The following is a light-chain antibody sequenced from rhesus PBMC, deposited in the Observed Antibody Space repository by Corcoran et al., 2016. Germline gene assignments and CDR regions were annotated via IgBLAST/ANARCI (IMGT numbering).Light chain of an antibody. Sequence: DIQMTQSPSSLSASVGDTVTITCRASQGISSWLAWYQEKPGKAPKLLIYKASDLQSGVPSRFSGSGSGTDFTLTISSLQSEDFATYYCQQYRSRPYSFGQGTKVEIK. CDR3: QQYRSRPYS. V-gene: IGKV1-22*01. CDR2: KAS. J-gene: IGKJ2*01. CDR1: QGISSW.